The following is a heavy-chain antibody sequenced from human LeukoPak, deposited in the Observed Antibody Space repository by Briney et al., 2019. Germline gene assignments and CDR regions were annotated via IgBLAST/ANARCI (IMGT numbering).Heavy chain of an antibody. V-gene: IGHV4-59*01. D-gene: IGHD6-13*01. Sequence: SETLSLTCTVSGGSISSYYWSWIRQPPGKGLEWIGYIYYSGSTNYNPSLKSRVTISVDTSKNQFSLKLSSVTAADTAVYYCARVSVGIAAAGLGYDCWGQGTLVTVSS. J-gene: IGHJ4*02. CDR3: ARVSVGIAAAGLGYDC. CDR1: GGSISSYY. CDR2: IYYSGST.